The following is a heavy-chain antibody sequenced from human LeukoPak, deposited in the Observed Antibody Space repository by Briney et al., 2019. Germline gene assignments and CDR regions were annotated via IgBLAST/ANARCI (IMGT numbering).Heavy chain of an antibody. J-gene: IGHJ6*03. CDR3: ARERRVMARNHYYYYMGV. Sequence: GSSVKVSCKASGGTFSSYAISWVRQAPGQGLEWMGRIIPIFGTANYAQKFQGRVTITTDESTSTAYMELSSLRSEDPAVYYCARERRVMARNHYYYYMGVWGKGTTVTVSS. CDR1: GGTFSSYA. CDR2: IIPIFGTA. D-gene: IGHD5-24*01. V-gene: IGHV1-69*05.